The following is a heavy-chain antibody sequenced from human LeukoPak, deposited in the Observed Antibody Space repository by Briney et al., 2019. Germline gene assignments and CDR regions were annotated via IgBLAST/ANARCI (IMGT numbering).Heavy chain of an antibody. V-gene: IGHV7-4-1*02. CDR2: INTNTGNL. J-gene: IGHJ6*02. D-gene: IGHD2-2*01. Sequence: GASVKVSCKASGYTFTSYAMNWVRQAPGQGLEWMGWINTNTGNLTYAQGFTGRFVFSLDTSVSTAYLQISSLKAEDTAVYYCARDAQYCSSTSCCYYGMDVWGQGTTVTVSS. CDR1: GYTFTSYA. CDR3: ARDAQYCSSTSCCYYGMDV.